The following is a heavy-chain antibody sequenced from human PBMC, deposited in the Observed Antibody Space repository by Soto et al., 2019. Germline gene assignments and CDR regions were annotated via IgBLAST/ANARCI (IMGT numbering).Heavy chain of an antibody. Sequence: ASVKVTCKASGYTFTSYGISWVRQAPGQGLEWMGWISAYNGNTNYAQKLQGRVTMTTDTSTSTAYMELRSLRSDDTAVYYCARDPGILTGYHPGGYYYGMDAWGQGTTVTGSS. V-gene: IGHV1-18*04. CDR3: ARDPGILTGYHPGGYYYGMDA. J-gene: IGHJ6*02. D-gene: IGHD3-9*01. CDR2: ISAYNGNT. CDR1: GYTFTSYG.